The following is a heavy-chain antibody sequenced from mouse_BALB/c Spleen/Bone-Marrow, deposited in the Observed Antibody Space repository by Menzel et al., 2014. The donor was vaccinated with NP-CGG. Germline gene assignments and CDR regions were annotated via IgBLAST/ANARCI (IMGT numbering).Heavy chain of an antibody. J-gene: IGHJ4*01. Sequence: GAELVKPGASVKLSCKASGYTFTSYWMHWVKQRPGQGLEWIGEINPSNGRTNYNEKFKSKATLTVDKSSSTAYMQLSSLTSEDSAVYYCARASWLLRYYYAMDYWGQGTSVTVSS. D-gene: IGHD2-3*01. CDR2: INPSNGRT. CDR1: GYTFTSYW. CDR3: ARASWLLRYYYAMDY. V-gene: IGHV1S81*02.